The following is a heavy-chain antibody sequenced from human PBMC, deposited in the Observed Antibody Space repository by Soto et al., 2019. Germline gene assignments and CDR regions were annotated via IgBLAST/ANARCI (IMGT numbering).Heavy chain of an antibody. CDR2: INSDGSST. D-gene: IGHD2-2*01. J-gene: IGHJ5*02. CDR1: GFTFSSYW. CDR3: ARETFIVVVPAAVAGDFDP. V-gene: IGHV3-74*01. Sequence: GGSLRLSCAASGFTFSSYWMHWVRQAPGKGLVWVSRINSDGSSTSYADSVKGRFTISRDNAKNTLYLQMNSLRAEDTAVYYCARETFIVVVPAAVAGDFDPWGQGTLVTVSS.